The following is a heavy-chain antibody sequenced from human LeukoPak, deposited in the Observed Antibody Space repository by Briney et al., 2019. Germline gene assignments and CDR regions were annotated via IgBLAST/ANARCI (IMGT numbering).Heavy chain of an antibody. CDR3: ARDSFIFYGMDV. V-gene: IGHV3-21*01. CDR1: GFTFSSYS. D-gene: IGHD3-3*02. J-gene: IGHJ6*02. Sequence: PGGSLRLSCAASGFTFSSYSMNWVRQAPGKGLEWVSSISSSSSYIYYADSVKGRFTISRDNAKNSLYLQMNSLRAEDTAVYYCARDSFIFYGMDVWSQGTTVTVSS. CDR2: ISSSSSYI.